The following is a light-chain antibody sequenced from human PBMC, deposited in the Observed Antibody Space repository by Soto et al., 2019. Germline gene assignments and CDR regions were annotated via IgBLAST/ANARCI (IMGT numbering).Light chain of an antibody. CDR3: CSYAGSILYV. J-gene: IGLJ1*01. V-gene: IGLV2-23*01. CDR1: SSDVGSYNL. CDR2: EGS. Sequence: QSALTRPASVSGSPGQSITISCTGTSSDVGSYNLVSWYQQHPGKAPKLMIYEGSKRPSGVSNRFSGSKSGNTASLTISGLQAEDEADYYCCSYAGSILYVFGTGTKVTVL.